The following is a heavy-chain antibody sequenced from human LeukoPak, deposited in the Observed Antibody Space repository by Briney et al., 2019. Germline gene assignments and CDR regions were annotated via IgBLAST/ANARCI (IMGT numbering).Heavy chain of an antibody. CDR2: IYYSGST. V-gene: IGHV4-59*01. Sequence: SETLSLTCTVSGGSISSYYWSWIRQPPGKGLEWIGYIYYSGSTNCNPSLKSRVTISVDTSKNQFSLKLSSVTAADTAVYYCARDRTRAFDYWGQGTLVTVSS. J-gene: IGHJ4*02. CDR1: GGSISSYY. CDR3: ARDRTRAFDY. D-gene: IGHD2-2*01.